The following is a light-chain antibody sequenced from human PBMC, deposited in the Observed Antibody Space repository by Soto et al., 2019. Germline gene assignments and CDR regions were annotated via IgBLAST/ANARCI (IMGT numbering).Light chain of an antibody. CDR2: GAS. J-gene: IGKJ1*01. CDR1: QSLGSD. Sequence: ERVKTGGPGTMSLSPGDTATLSCRASQSLGSDLAWYQQKPGQAPRLLIFGASARPTGIPARISGSGSGTEFTLTISSLRSEDFAVYFCQQYYNWPRTFGQGTKVDIK. CDR3: QQYYNWPRT. V-gene: IGKV3-15*01.